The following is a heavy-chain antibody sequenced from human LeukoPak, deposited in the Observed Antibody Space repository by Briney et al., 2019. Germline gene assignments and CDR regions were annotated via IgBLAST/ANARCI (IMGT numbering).Heavy chain of an antibody. D-gene: IGHD3-10*01. CDR2: IYYSGST. CDR3: ARVRVYYYGMDV. CDR1: GGSISSYY. J-gene: IGHJ6*04. V-gene: IGHV4-59*01. Sequence: SETLSLTCTVSGGSISSYYWSWIRQPPGKGLEWIGYIYYSGSTNYNPSLKGRVTISVDTSKNQFSLKLSSVTAADTAVYYCARVRVYYYGMDVWGKGTTVTVSS.